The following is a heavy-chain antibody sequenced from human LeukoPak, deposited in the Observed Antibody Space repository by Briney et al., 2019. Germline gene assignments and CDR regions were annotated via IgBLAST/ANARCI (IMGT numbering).Heavy chain of an antibody. CDR2: ISYDGSNK. CDR3: ARLAYCGGDCYFDY. Sequence: GRSLRLSCAASGFTFSSYAMHWVRQAPGKGLEWVAVISYDGSNKYYADSVKGRFTISRDNSKNTLYLQMNSLRAEDTAVYYCARLAYCGGDCYFDYWGQGTLVTVSS. V-gene: IGHV3-30-3*01. CDR1: GFTFSSYA. J-gene: IGHJ4*02. D-gene: IGHD2-21*01.